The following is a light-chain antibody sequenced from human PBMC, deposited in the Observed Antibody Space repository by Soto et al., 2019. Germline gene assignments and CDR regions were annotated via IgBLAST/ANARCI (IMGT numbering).Light chain of an antibody. J-gene: IGLJ2*01. Sequence: QSVLTQPPSVSGAPGQRVTISCTGSSSNIGACYDVHWYQQLPGTAPKLLIYGNSNQPSGVPDRCSGSKSGTSASLAITGLQAEDEDDYYCQAYDSSLDVVFGGGTKLTVL. CDR1: SSNIGACYD. CDR2: GNS. CDR3: QAYDSSLDVV. V-gene: IGLV1-40*01.